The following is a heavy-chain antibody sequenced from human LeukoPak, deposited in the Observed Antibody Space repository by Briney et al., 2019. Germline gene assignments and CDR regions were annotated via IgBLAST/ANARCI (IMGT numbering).Heavy chain of an antibody. V-gene: IGHV4-59*01. Sequence: SETLSLTCTVSGGSISSYYWSWIRQPPGKGLEWIGYIYYSGSTNYNPSLKSRVTISVDTSKNQFSLKLSSVTAADTAVYYCARDSYPNDAFDIRGQGTMVTVSS. J-gene: IGHJ3*02. CDR1: GGSISSYY. CDR2: IYYSGST. CDR3: ARDSYPNDAFDI.